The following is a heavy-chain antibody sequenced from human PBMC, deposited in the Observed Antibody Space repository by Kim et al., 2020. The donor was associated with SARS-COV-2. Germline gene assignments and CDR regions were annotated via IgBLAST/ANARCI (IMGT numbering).Heavy chain of an antibody. CDR3: ASGFDTAMGYYFDY. CDR1: GFTFSSYA. J-gene: IGHJ4*02. CDR2: ISYDGSNK. V-gene: IGHV3-30*04. Sequence: GGSLRLSCAASGFTFSSYAMHWVRQAPGKGLEWVAVISYDGSNKYYADSVKGRFTISRDNSKNTLYLQMNSLRAEDTAVYYCASGFDTAMGYYFDYWGQGTLVTVSS. D-gene: IGHD5-18*01.